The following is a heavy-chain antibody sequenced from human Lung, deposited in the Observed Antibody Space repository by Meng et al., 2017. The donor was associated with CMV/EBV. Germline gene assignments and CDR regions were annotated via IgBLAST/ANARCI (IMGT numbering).Heavy chain of an antibody. D-gene: IGHD6-13*01. Sequence: GESLKIPCEASGFSFSTHGMHWVRQAPGKGLEWVALISNDGSTEYYADSVEGRFTISRDNSKNTLYLQMNSLRTEDTAVYYCATVISSYSSTWEYNLYYAYYGMEDWGQGTTVTVSS. V-gene: IGHV3-30-3*01. CDR2: ISNDGSTE. CDR1: GFSFSTHG. CDR3: ATVISSYSSTWEYNLYYAYYGMED. J-gene: IGHJ6*02.